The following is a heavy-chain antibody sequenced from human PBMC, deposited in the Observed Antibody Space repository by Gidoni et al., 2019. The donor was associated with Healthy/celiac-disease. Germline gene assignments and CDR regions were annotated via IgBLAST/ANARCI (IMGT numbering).Heavy chain of an antibody. J-gene: IGHJ5*02. D-gene: IGHD6-19*01. CDR2: ISGSGGST. CDR1: GFTFSSYA. Sequence: EVQLLESGGGLVQPGGSLRLSCAASGFTFSSYAMSWVRQAPGKGLEWVSAISGSGGSTYYADSVKGRFTISRDNSKNTLYLQMNSLRAEDTAVYYCAKVKSSRWGIAVAFRSWGQGTLVTVSS. V-gene: IGHV3-23*01. CDR3: AKVKSSRWGIAVAFRS.